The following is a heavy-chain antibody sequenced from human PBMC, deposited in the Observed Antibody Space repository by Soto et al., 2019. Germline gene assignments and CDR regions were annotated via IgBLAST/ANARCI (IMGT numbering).Heavy chain of an antibody. D-gene: IGHD4-17*01. Sequence: SETLSLTCTVSGGSVSSPESYWSWIRQSPGKGLEWIGYIYYSGSSDYNPSLKSRFTISLDTSKNQFYLKLNSVTAADTAVYYCARAGGDYRFGWFDPWGQGALVTVSS. V-gene: IGHV4-30-4*01. CDR3: ARAGGDYRFGWFDP. CDR1: GGSVSSPESY. CDR2: IYYSGSS. J-gene: IGHJ5*02.